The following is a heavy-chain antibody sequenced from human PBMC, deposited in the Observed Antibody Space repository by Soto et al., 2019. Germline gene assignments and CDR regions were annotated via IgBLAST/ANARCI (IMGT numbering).Heavy chain of an antibody. CDR3: AREGGDTAMVGGYYFDY. CDR1: GGTFSSYA. J-gene: IGHJ4*02. Sequence: QVQLVQSGAEVKKPGSSVKVSCKASGGTFSSYAISWVRQAPGQGLEWMGGIIPIFGTANYAQKFQGRVTITADKSTSTAYMEVRSLRSDDTAVYYCAREGGDTAMVGGYYFDYWGQGTLVTVSS. CDR2: IIPIFGTA. D-gene: IGHD5-18*01. V-gene: IGHV1-69*06.